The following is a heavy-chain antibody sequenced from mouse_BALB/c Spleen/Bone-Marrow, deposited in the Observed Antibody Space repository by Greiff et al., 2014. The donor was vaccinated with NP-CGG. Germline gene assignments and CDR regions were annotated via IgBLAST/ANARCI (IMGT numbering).Heavy chain of an antibody. CDR1: GYTFTTYT. CDR3: ARRDDGYVFFDY. D-gene: IGHD2-3*01. J-gene: IGHJ2*01. CDR2: INPSSGYT. V-gene: IGHV1-4*01. Sequence: VQLQQSGAELARPGASVKMSCRASGYTFTTYTIHWVRQRPGQGLEWIGYINPSSGYTNYIQKFKDKATLTADKSSSTAYMQLSSLTSEDSAVYCCARRDDGYVFFDYWGQGTTLTVSS.